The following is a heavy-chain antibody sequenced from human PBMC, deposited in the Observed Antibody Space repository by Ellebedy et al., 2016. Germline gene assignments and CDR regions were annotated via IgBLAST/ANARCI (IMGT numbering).Heavy chain of an antibody. CDR2: IKQDGSEK. Sequence: GESLKISXAASGFTFSSYWMSWVRQAPGKGLEWVANIKQDGSEKYYVDSVKGRFTISRDNSKNTLYLQMNSLRAEDTAVYYCAKTANYYDSSVAGTYYYYMDVWGKGTTVTVSS. D-gene: IGHD3-22*01. J-gene: IGHJ6*03. CDR3: AKTANYYDSSVAGTYYYYMDV. V-gene: IGHV3-7*03. CDR1: GFTFSSYW.